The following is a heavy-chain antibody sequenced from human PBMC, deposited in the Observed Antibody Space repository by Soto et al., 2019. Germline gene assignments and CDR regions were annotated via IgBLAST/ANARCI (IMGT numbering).Heavy chain of an antibody. Sequence: PSETLSLTCTVSGGSISSSSYYWGWIRQPPGKGLERIGSIYYSGTTNYNPSLKSRVTISVDTSKNQFSLKLSSVTAADTAVYYCARHGTRNYFDYWGQGTLVTVSS. J-gene: IGHJ4*02. V-gene: IGHV4-39*01. CDR2: IYYSGTT. D-gene: IGHD1-26*01. CDR3: ARHGTRNYFDY. CDR1: GGSISSSSYY.